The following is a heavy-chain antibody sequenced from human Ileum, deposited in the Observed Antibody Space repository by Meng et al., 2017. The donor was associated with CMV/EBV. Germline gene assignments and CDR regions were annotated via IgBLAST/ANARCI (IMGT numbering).Heavy chain of an antibody. CDR3: AKSYGDYALFVFEF. J-gene: IGHJ4*02. V-gene: IGHV3-30*02. CDR2: IRYDGKNT. Sequence: QVPLVESXXGVVQPGGALRRSWXASGFTFSSYAMHWVRQAPGKGLEWVAFIRYDGKNTLYAETVKGRFSISRDNSKNTVYLQMNSLRAEDSAMYYCAKSYGDYALFVFEFWGQGTLVTVSS. D-gene: IGHD4-17*01. CDR1: GFTFSSYA.